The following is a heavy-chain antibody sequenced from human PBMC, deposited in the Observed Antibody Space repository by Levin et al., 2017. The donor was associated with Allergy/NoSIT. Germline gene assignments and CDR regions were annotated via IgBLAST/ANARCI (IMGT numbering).Heavy chain of an antibody. CDR2: IYPGEAAT. V-gene: IGHV5-51*01. Sequence: GGSLRLSCKASGYSLGTHATAWVRQMPGKGLEWMGLIYPGEAATTYSPSFEGHVTMSADKSVNIAFLEWSSLKASDTATYYCARVDYNFWSGTWGWIHTWRQGTVVSVPS. J-gene: IGHJ5*02. D-gene: IGHD3-3*01. CDR1: GYSLGTHA. CDR3: ARVDYNFWSGTWGWIHT.